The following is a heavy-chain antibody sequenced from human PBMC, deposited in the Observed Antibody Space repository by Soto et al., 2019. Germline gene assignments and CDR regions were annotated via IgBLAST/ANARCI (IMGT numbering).Heavy chain of an antibody. J-gene: IGHJ4*02. Sequence: GASVKVSCKASGYTCTSYAMHWVLQAPGQRLEWMGWINAGNGNTKYSQKFQGRVTITRDTSASTAYMELSSLRSEDTAVYYCARENLPGNFYYWGQGTLVTVSS. CDR1: GYTCTSYA. V-gene: IGHV1-3*01. D-gene: IGHD3-10*01. CDR3: ARENLPGNFYY. CDR2: INAGNGNT.